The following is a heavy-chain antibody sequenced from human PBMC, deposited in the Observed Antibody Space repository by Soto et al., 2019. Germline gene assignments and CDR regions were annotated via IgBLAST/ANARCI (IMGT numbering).Heavy chain of an antibody. CDR1: GGTFSSYT. D-gene: IGHD3-3*01. V-gene: IGHV1-69*02. J-gene: IGHJ4*02. Sequence: SVKVSCKASGGTFSSYTISWVRQAPGQGLEWMGRIIPILGIANYAQKFQGRVTITADKSTSTAYMELSSLRSEDTAVYYCACKSESLFGYYFDYWGQGTLVTVSS. CDR2: IIPILGIA. CDR3: ACKSESLFGYYFDY.